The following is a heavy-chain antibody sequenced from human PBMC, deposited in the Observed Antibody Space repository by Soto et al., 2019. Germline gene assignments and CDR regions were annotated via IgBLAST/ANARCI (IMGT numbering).Heavy chain of an antibody. J-gene: IGHJ4*01. V-gene: IGHV4-59*01. D-gene: IGHD6-13*01. Sequence: LSLTCTVSGGSISSYYWSWIRQPPGKGLEWIGYIYYSGSTNYNPSLKSRVTISVDTSNNQFSLRLSSVTDADPAVYYCAKGIAAAGNFDYWGQGTLVTVSS. CDR2: IYYSGST. CDR1: GGSISSYY. CDR3: AKGIAAAGNFDY.